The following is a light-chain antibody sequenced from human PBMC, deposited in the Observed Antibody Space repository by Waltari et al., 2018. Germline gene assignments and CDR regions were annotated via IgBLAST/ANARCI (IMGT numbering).Light chain of an antibody. J-gene: IGLJ3*02. CDR1: NIGSKS. V-gene: IGLV3-21*04. CDR3: QVWDSNSDHVV. CDR2: YDT. Sequence: SYVLTQPPSVSVAPGKTARITCGGRNIGSKSVHWYHQKPGQAPVLVIYYDTDRPSGTPERFSGSNSGNTATLTISRVEAGDEADYYCQVWDSNSDHVVFGGGTKLTVL.